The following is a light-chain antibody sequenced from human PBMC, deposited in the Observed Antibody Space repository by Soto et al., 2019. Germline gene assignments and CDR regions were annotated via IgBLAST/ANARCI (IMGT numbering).Light chain of an antibody. CDR1: SSNIGSNY. Sequence: QSVLTQPPSVSAAPGQKVTISCSGSSSNIGSNYVSWYQQLPGRAPKLVIYDNTKRPSGIPDRFSGSKSGNTASLTISGLQAEDEADYYCSSYTSSSTPCVFGTGTKLTVL. CDR2: DNT. V-gene: IGLV1-51*01. CDR3: SSYTSSSTPCV. J-gene: IGLJ1*01.